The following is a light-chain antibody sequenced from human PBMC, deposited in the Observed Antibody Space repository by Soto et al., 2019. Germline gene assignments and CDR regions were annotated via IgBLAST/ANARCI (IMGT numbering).Light chain of an antibody. CDR1: QGIRND. V-gene: IGKV1-6*01. CDR2: AAS. CDR3: LQDFTYPIT. Sequence: IQMTQTPSTLYASVGDRVTITCRASQGIRNDLGWYQQKPGQAPKLLIYAASSLQSGVPSRFSGSGSGTGFTLTISSLQPEDCATYFCLQDFTYPITFGQGTRLEN. J-gene: IGKJ5*01.